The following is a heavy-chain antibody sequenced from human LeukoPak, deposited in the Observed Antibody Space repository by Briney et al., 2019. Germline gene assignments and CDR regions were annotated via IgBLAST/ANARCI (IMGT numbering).Heavy chain of an antibody. J-gene: IGHJ4*02. D-gene: IGHD6-19*01. CDR1: GGSSGYY. CDR2: INDSGST. V-gene: IGHV4-34*01. CDR3: ARRLVDGAASQVGDD. Sequence: SETLSLTCAVYGGSSGYYWSWIRQSPGKGLEWIGEINDSGSTNCNPSLKNRVTLSVDTSKNQFSLRLSSVTAADTAVYYCARRLVDGAASQVGDDGAQEPLVPVS.